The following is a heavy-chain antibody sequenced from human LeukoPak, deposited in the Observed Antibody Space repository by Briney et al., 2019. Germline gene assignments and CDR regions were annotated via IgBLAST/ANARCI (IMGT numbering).Heavy chain of an antibody. Sequence: GGSLRLSCAASGFTFSSYAMHWVRQAPGKGLEWVAVISYDGSNKYYADSVKGRFTISRDNSKNTLFLQMNSLRAEDTAVYYCAKDSAKKYDDYWGQGTLVTVSS. J-gene: IGHJ4*02. CDR3: AKDSAKKYDDY. CDR2: ISYDGSNK. D-gene: IGHD2/OR15-2a*01. CDR1: GFTFSSYA. V-gene: IGHV3-30*04.